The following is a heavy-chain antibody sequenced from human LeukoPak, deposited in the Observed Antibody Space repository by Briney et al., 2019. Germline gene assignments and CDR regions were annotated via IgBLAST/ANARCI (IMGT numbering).Heavy chain of an antibody. CDR1: GFTFSSYR. D-gene: IGHD6-19*01. CDR3: AREGSGVAGHFDY. Sequence: GGALRLSCAASGFTFSSYRMNWVRRAPGKGLEWGSSISSSSSYIYYADSVKGRFTISRDNAKNSLYLQMNSLRAEDTAVYYCAREGSGVAGHFDYWGQGTLVTVSS. CDR2: ISSSSSYI. J-gene: IGHJ4*02. V-gene: IGHV3-21*01.